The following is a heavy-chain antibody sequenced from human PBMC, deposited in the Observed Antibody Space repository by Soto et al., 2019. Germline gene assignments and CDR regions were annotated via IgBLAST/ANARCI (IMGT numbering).Heavy chain of an antibody. CDR1: GFTFSSYA. CDR3: AKDSRITMTTPGFDY. Sequence: PGGSLRLSCAASGFTFSSYAMSWVRQAPGKGLEWVSAISGSGGSTYYADSVKGRFTISRDNSKNTLYLQMNSLRAEDTAVYYCAKDSRITMTTPGFDYWGQGTLVTVYS. D-gene: IGHD3-22*01. V-gene: IGHV3-23*01. J-gene: IGHJ4*02. CDR2: ISGSGGST.